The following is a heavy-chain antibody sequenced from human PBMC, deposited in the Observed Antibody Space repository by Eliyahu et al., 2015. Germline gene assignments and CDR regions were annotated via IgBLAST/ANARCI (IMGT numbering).Heavy chain of an antibody. CDR3: ARLREYCSSTSCSRQAFDI. J-gene: IGHJ3*02. CDR2: ISSSSSYI. D-gene: IGHD2-2*01. V-gene: IGHV3-21*01. Sequence: GKGLEWVSSISSSSSYIYYAXSVKGRFTISRDNAKNSLYLQMNSLRAEDTAVYYCARLREYCSSTSCSRQAFDIWGQGTMVTVSS.